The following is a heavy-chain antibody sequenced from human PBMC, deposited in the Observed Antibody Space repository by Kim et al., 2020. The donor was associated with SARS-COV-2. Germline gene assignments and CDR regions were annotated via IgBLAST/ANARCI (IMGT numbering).Heavy chain of an antibody. CDR2: GYT. Sequence: GYTDTVESFKGRLSIIADTSKNEFVLQMSAMTSEDTAVYYCARSAGGIDYWGQGTLVTVSS. CDR3: ARSAGGIDY. D-gene: IGHD1-1*01. J-gene: IGHJ4*02. V-gene: IGHV6-1*01.